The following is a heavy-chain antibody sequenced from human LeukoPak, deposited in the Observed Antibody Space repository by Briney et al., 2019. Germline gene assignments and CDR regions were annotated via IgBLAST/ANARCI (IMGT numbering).Heavy chain of an antibody. CDR1: GGAITSGGYS. V-gene: IGHV4-30-2*01. D-gene: IGHD3-10*01. Sequence: SQTLSLTCTVSGGAITSGGYSWNWIRQPPGKGLEWIGCIYDRGPTYYNPSLKSRITISVDRPKNQFFLNVTSVTAADTAVYYCARSRQGSGLLNYWGQGNLVAVSS. CDR2: IYDRGPT. J-gene: IGHJ4*02. CDR3: ARSRQGSGLLNY.